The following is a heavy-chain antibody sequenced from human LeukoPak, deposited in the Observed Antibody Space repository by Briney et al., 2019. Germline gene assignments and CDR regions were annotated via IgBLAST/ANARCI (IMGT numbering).Heavy chain of an antibody. V-gene: IGHV4-39*01. CDR3: ARHDYDLLTGYSINWFDP. D-gene: IGHD3-9*01. Sequence: PSETLSLTCTVSGGSITSGTHYWGWVRQPPGKGLEWIGSIFYSGRIFYNPSLKNRVFVSIDTSKNQFSLKLNSVTVADTAVYYCARHDYDLLTGYSINWFDPWGQGTLVTVSS. CDR1: GGSITSGTHY. J-gene: IGHJ5*02. CDR2: IFYSGRI.